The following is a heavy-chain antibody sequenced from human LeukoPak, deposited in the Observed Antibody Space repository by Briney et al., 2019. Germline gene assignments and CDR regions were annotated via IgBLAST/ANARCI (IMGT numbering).Heavy chain of an antibody. Sequence: SETLSLTCTVSGGSISSYYWSWIRQPPGKGLEWIGYIYYSGSTNYNPSLKSRVTMSVDTSKNQFSLRLSSVTAADTAVYYCARGATGFDYDMDVWGKGTTVTISS. CDR1: GGSISSYY. J-gene: IGHJ6*03. V-gene: IGHV4-59*12. CDR2: IYYSGST. CDR3: ARGATGFDYDMDV. D-gene: IGHD3-9*01.